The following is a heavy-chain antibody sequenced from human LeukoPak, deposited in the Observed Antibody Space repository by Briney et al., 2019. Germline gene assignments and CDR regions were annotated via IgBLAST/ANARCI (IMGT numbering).Heavy chain of an antibody. Sequence: ASVKVSCKASGYTFTSYDINWVRQATGQGLEWMGWMNPNSGNTGYARKFQGRVTMTRNTSISTAYMELSSLRSEDTAVYYCARGATVTLRDAFDIWGQGTMVTVSS. V-gene: IGHV1-8*01. J-gene: IGHJ3*02. D-gene: IGHD4-11*01. CDR1: GYTFTSYD. CDR2: MNPNSGNT. CDR3: ARGATVTLRDAFDI.